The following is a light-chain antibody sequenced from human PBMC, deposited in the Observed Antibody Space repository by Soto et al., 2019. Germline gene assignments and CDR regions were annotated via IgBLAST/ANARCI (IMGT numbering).Light chain of an antibody. J-gene: IGLJ2*01. CDR1: SSDFGFYNY. V-gene: IGLV2-14*01. CDR2: EVS. Sequence: QSVLTQPASVSGSPGQSITISCAGTSSDFGFYNYVSWYQQHPGKAPRLMIYEVSNRPSGVSLRFSGSKSGNTASLTISGLQTEDEADYYCTAYTNRSTLLFGGGTQLTVL. CDR3: TAYTNRSTLL.